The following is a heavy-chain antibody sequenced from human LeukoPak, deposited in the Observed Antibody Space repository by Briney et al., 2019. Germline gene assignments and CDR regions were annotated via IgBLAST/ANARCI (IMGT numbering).Heavy chain of an antibody. V-gene: IGHV3-23*01. D-gene: IGHD3-22*01. J-gene: IGHJ4*02. Sequence: PGGSLRLSCAASGFTFSSYAMSWVRQAPGKGLEWVSAISGSGGSTYYADSVKGRFTISRDNSKNTLYLQMNSLRAEDTVVYYCAKATRGPPGPYDSSGYYEYYFDYWGQGTLVTVSS. CDR1: GFTFSSYA. CDR3: AKATRGPPGPYDSSGYYEYYFDY. CDR2: ISGSGGST.